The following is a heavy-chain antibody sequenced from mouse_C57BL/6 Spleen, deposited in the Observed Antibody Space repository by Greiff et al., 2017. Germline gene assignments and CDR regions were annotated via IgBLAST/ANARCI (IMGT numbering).Heavy chain of an antibody. J-gene: IGHJ3*01. CDR3: AMITAVVAPSCFAY. CDR2: IHPSDSDT. Sequence: QVQLQQPGAELVKPGASVKVSCKASGYTFTSYWMHWVKQRPGQGLEWIGRIHPSDSDTNYNQKFKGKDTLTVDKSSSTAYMQLSSLTSEDSAVYYCAMITAVVAPSCFAYWGQGTLVTVSA. V-gene: IGHV1-74*01. D-gene: IGHD1-1*01. CDR1: GYTFTSYW.